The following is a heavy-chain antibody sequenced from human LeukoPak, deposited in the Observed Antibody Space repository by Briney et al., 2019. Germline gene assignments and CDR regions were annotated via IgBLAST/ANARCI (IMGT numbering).Heavy chain of an antibody. V-gene: IGHV4-34*01. CDR2: INHSGST. D-gene: IGHD2-15*01. J-gene: IGHJ1*01. CDR3: ARADRTHLKRYFQH. CDR1: GGSFSGYY. Sequence: SETLSLTCAVYGGSFSGYYWSWIRQPPGKGLEWIGEINHSGSTNYNPSLKSRVTISVDTSKNQFSLKLSSVTAADTAVYYCARADRTHLKRYFQHWGQGTLVTVSS.